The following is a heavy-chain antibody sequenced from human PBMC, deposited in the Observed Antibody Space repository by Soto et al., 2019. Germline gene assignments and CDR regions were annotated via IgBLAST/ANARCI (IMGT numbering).Heavy chain of an antibody. CDR3: TTGYVTSAIHDGT. V-gene: IGHV3-15*07. J-gene: IGHJ5*02. CDR2: IKSKRNGETT. D-gene: IGHD5-18*01. Sequence: EVQLVESGGGLLKPGGSLRLSCAASGFSFSSAWMNWVRQAPGKGLEWVGRIKSKRNGETTDYAAPVKGRYIITRDDSKTTLYLQINSLKSEDTGVYYCTTGYVTSAIHDGTWGQGTLVTVSS. CDR1: GFSFSSAW.